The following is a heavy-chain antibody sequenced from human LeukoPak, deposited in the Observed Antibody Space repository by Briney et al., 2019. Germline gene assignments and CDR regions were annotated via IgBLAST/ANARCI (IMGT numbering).Heavy chain of an antibody. J-gene: IGHJ4*02. CDR1: GFTFSDYY. CDR2: ISSSGSTI. Sequence: GRSLRLSCAASGFTFSDYYMSWIRQAPGKGLEWVSYISSSGSTIYYADSVKGRFTISRDNAKNSLYLQMNSLRAEDTALYYCAKGGAYDILTGPNYWGQGTLVTVSS. CDR3: AKGGAYDILTGPNY. V-gene: IGHV3-11*01. D-gene: IGHD3-9*01.